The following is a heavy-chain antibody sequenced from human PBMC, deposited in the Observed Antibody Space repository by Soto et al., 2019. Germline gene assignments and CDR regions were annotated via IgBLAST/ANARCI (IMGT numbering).Heavy chain of an antibody. D-gene: IGHD5-12*01. CDR2: ISGSGGST. CDR1: GFTFSSYA. Sequence: GGSLRLSCAASGFTFSSYAMSWVRQAPGKGLEWVSAISGSGGSTYYADSVKGRFTISRDNSKTTLYLQMNSLRAEDTAVYYCAKVPLGFVSGYFSDYWGQGTLVTVSS. CDR3: AKVPLGFVSGYFSDY. J-gene: IGHJ4*02. V-gene: IGHV3-23*01.